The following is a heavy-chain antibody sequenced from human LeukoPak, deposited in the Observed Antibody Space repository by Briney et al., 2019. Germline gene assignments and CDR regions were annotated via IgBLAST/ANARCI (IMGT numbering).Heavy chain of an antibody. V-gene: IGHV2-5*02. CDR3: AIKRGYVRY. CDR2: IYWDDDK. J-gene: IGHJ4*02. CDR1: GFSLSTSAVG. Sequence: ESGPTLAKPTQTRTLTCTFSGFSLSTSAVGVGWIGQPPGKALEWLALIYWDDDKRYSPSLKSRLNITKDTSKDQVVLTMTNMDPVDTATYYCAIKRGYVRYWGQGTLVTVSS. D-gene: IGHD5-12*01.